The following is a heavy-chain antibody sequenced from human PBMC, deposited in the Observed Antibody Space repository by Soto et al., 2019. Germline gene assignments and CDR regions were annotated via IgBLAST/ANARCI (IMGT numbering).Heavy chain of an antibody. CDR2: IYPGDSDT. J-gene: IGHJ6*02. V-gene: IGHV5-51*01. D-gene: IGHD6-19*01. CDR1: GYSFSSYW. Sequence: PGESLKISCKGSGYSFSSYWIGWVRQMPGKGLEWMGIIYPGDSDTRYSPSFQGQVTISADKSISTAYLQWSSLKASDTAMYYCARQSPFSSGGPRMDVWGQGTTVTVSS. CDR3: ARQSPFSSGGPRMDV.